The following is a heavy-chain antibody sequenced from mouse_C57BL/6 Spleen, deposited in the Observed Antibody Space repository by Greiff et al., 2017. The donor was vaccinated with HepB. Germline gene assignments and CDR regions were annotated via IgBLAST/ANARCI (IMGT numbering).Heavy chain of an antibody. CDR3: ARGYYGSNLYYFDC. CDR1: GYAFSSYW. V-gene: IGHV1-80*01. Sequence: QVQLQQPGAELVKPGASVKISCKASGYAFSSYWMNWVKQRPGKGLEWIGQIYPGDGDTNYNGKFKGKATLTADKSSSTAYMQLSSLTSEDSAVYFCARGYYGSNLYYFDCWGHGTTLTVSS. D-gene: IGHD1-1*01. J-gene: IGHJ2*01. CDR2: IYPGDGDT.